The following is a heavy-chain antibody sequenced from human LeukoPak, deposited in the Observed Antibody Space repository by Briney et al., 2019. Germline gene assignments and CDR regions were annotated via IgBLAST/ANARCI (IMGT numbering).Heavy chain of an antibody. J-gene: IGHJ4*02. V-gene: IGHV3-74*01. CDR2: INSDGSGT. CDR3: ARGYSSAWSHFDY. D-gene: IGHD6-19*01. CDR1: GFTFSSYW. Sequence: GGSLRLSCEASGFTFSSYWMHWVRQAPGKGLVWVSRINSDGSGTTYADSVKGRFTISRDNSKNTLYLQMGSLRAEDMAVYFCARGYSSAWSHFDYWGQGTLVTVSS.